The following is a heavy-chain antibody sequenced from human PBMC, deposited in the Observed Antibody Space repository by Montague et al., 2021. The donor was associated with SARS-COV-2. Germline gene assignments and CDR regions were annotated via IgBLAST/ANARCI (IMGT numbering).Heavy chain of an antibody. CDR2: MSYSGTT. CDR3: ARGRDPLGWFDP. CDR1: GGSISSYY. J-gene: IGHJ5*02. V-gene: IGHV4-59*01. D-gene: IGHD7-27*01. Sequence: SETLSLTCTVSGGSISSYYWSWLRQPPGKGLEWIGYMSYSGTTNYNPSLRSRLTMSIDTPKDQLSLKLSSLTAADAAVYYCARGRDPLGWFDPWGQGTLVTVSS.